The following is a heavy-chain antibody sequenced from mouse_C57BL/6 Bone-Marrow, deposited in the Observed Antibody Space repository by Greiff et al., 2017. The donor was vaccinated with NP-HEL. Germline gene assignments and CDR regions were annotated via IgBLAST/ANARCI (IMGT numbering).Heavy chain of an antibody. Sequence: QVTLKESGPGILQSSQTLSLTCSFSGFSLSTSGMGVSWIRQPSGKGLEWLARIYWDDDKRYNPSLKSRLTISKDTSRNQVFLKITSGDTADTATYYCARVWLWYFDVWGTGTTVTVSS. V-gene: IGHV8-12*01. J-gene: IGHJ1*03. D-gene: IGHD2-10*02. CDR1: GFSLSTSGMG. CDR3: ARVWLWYFDV. CDR2: IYWDDDK.